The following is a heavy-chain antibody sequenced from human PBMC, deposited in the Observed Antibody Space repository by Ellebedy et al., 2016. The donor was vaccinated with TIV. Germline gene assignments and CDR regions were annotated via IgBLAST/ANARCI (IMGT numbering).Heavy chain of an antibody. V-gene: IGHV1-18*01. CDR2: ISAYSGNT. J-gene: IGHJ4*02. CDR1: GYTFSTSG. Sequence: AASVKVSCKASGYTFSTSGISWVRQAPGRGLEWMGWISAYSGNTYSTQKFQDRVIMTTDTSTNTAHMELRNLRSDDTAVYYCARDRYSTSWSDFDYWGQGTLVTVSS. D-gene: IGHD6-13*01. CDR3: ARDRYSTSWSDFDY.